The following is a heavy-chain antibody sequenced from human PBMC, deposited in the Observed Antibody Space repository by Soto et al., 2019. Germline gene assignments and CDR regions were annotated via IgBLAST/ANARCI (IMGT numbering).Heavy chain of an antibody. CDR2: IVVGSGNT. CDR3: AAAPKYCTNGVCSYYPRKYNWFDP. V-gene: IGHV1-58*02. Sequence: ASVKVSCKASGFTFTSSAMQWVRQARGQRLEWIGWIVVGSGNTNYAQKFQERVTITRDMSTSTAYMELSSLRSEDTAVYYCAAAPKYCTNGVCSYYPRKYNWFDPWGQGTLVTVSS. J-gene: IGHJ5*02. CDR1: GFTFTSSA. D-gene: IGHD2-8*01.